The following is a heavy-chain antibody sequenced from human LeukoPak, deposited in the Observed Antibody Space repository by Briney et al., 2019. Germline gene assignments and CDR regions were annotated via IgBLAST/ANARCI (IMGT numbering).Heavy chain of an antibody. V-gene: IGHV4-39*07. CDR3: ARDNPQHLGDNWFDP. CDR1: GGSISSSSYY. D-gene: IGHD6-13*01. J-gene: IGHJ5*02. CDR2: IYYSGST. Sequence: SETLSLTCTVSGGSISSSSYYWGWIRQPPGKGLEWIGSIYYSGSTYYNPSLKSRVTISVDTSKNQFSLKLSSVTAADTAVYYCARDNPQHLGDNWFDPWGQGTLVTVSS.